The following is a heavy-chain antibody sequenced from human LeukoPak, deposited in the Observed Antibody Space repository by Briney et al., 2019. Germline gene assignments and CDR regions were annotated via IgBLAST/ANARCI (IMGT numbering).Heavy chain of an antibody. Sequence: GGSLRLSCTGSAFTFSSYDMHWVRQAPGKGLEWVAVIWYDGSNKYYADSVKGRFTISRDNSKNTLYLQMSSLRAEDTAVYYCVREKSGYTNGWYLFDYWGQGTLVTVSS. D-gene: IGHD6-19*01. CDR3: VREKSGYTNGWYLFDY. CDR1: AFTFSSYD. V-gene: IGHV3-33*08. CDR2: IWYDGSNK. J-gene: IGHJ4*02.